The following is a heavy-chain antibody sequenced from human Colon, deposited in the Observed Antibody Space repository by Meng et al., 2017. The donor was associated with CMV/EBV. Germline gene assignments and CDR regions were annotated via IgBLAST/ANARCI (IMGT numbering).Heavy chain of an antibody. D-gene: IGHD5/OR15-5a*01. J-gene: IGHJ4*02. CDR1: GFMSSNHW. V-gene: IGHV3-74*01. CDR3: VRAGSGGVYGLFDY. CDR2: INGAGSDI. Sequence: GGSLRLSCAASGFMSSNHWMHWVRQGPGKGLVWVSRINGAGSDISYADSVKGRFTISRDNAKSTLYLQMNSVRAEDTGVYYCVRAGSGGVYGLFDYWGQGSLVTVSS.